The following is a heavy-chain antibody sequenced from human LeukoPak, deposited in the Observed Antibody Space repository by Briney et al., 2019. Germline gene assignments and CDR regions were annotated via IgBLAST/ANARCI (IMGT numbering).Heavy chain of an antibody. V-gene: IGHV3-7*01. CDR3: VRDVTHYDNGAYYDAYDV. CDR1: GFPFSSYW. J-gene: IGHJ3*01. Sequence: PGGSLRLSCAASGFPFSSYWMAWVRQAPGKGLEWVASIKQDGGETFYVDSVKGRFTISRDNAKNSLYLEMNSLSTEDTAIYYCVRDVTHYDNGAYYDAYDVWGQGTLVAVSS. CDR2: IKQDGGET. D-gene: IGHD3-22*01.